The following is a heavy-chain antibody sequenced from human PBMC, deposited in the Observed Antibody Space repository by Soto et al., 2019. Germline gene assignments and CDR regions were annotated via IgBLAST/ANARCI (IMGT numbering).Heavy chain of an antibody. D-gene: IGHD2-15*01. CDR2: IYYSGST. CDR1: GGSISSGGYY. V-gene: IGHV4-31*03. Sequence: QVQLQESGPGLVKPSQTLSLTCTVSGGSISSGGYYWSWIRQHPGKGLEWIGYIYYSGSTYYNASLKSRVTISADTSKNQFSFKLSSVTAADTAVYYCARDPGTPTPHYYYYYGMDVWGQWTTVTVSS. J-gene: IGHJ6*02. CDR3: ARDPGTPTPHYYYYYGMDV.